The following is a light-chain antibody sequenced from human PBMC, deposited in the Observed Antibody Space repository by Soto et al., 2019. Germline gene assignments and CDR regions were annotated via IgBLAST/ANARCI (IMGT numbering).Light chain of an antibody. J-gene: IGLJ2*01. CDR2: EVS. CDR3: SSSAGTKNMV. V-gene: IGLV2-8*01. Sequence: QSALTQPPSASGSPGQSVTISCTGTPSDVGASNYVSWYQQHPGKAPKLMISEVSKRPSGVPDRFSGSKSGNTASLTVSGHQAEEEADYYCSSSAGTKNMVFGAGTKLTVL. CDR1: PSDVGASNY.